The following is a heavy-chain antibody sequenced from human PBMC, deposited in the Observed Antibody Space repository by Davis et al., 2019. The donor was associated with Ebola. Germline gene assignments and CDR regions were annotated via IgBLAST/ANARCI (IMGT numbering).Heavy chain of an antibody. D-gene: IGHD1-26*01. J-gene: IGHJ4*02. CDR2: ISTYNGNT. Sequence: ASVKVSCKASGYSFTDDGISWVRQAPGQGLEWMGWISTYNGNTNYAQKVQGRVTMTRNTSISTAYMELSSLRSEDTAVYYCARGHSGSYWRFRYYFDYWGQGTLVTVSS. CDR3: ARGHSGSYWRFRYYFDY. V-gene: IGHV1-18*01. CDR1: GYSFTDDG.